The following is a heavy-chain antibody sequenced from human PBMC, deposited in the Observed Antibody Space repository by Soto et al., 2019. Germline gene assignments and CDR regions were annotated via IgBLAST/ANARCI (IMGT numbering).Heavy chain of an antibody. CDR3: AMVVIYVTPTPQDV. V-gene: IGHV1-18*01. Sequence: QVQLAQSGDEVKKPGASVKVSCKASGYIFVNYGIAWVRQAPGQGLEWLGRTSPYTGNTYYATKVQGRLTLTTDTSTSTAFMDLGSLTSADTAVYYWAMVVIYVTPTPQDVWGQGTTGSVSS. J-gene: IGHJ6*02. CDR1: GYIFVNYG. D-gene: IGHD3-22*01. CDR2: TSPYTGNT.